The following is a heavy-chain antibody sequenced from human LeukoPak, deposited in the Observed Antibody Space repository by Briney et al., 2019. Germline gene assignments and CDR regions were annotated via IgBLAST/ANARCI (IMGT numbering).Heavy chain of an antibody. CDR3: ARQRMGFAPGGSGFAP. CDR2: IFPRTSDT. J-gene: IGHJ3*01. Sequence: GESLKISCKGSGYNLDSFWLAWVRHVPGKGLEWMGIIFPRTSDTRYRPSFQPHVTISADKSTDTAFLESRSLNAADNAIYLCARQRMGFAPGGSGFAPWGQETVVIVSS. D-gene: IGHD1-26*01. CDR1: GYNLDSFW. V-gene: IGHV5-51*01.